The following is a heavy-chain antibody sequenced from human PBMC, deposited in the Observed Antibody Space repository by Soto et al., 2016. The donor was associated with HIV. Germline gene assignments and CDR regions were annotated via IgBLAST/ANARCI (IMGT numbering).Heavy chain of an antibody. CDR1: GGTFSGHF. J-gene: IGHJ3*01. CDR3: AREFSNDGSGSYNVAF. D-gene: IGHD3-22*01. V-gene: IGHV4-34*01. Sequence: QVQLQQWGEGLLKPSETLTLKCAVYGGTFSGHFWNWLRQSPGGGLEWIGEINRNGTTHYNPSLKSRVTMSVDKSKNQFFLKLSSVTAADMAVYYCAREFSNDGSGSYNVAF. CDR2: INRNGTT.